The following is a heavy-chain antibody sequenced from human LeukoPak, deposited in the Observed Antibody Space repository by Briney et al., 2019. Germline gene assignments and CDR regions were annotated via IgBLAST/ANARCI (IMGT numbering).Heavy chain of an antibody. CDR1: GFTFSSYA. CDR2: ISGSGGST. D-gene: IGHD2-2*01. Sequence: PGGSLRLSCAASGFTFSSYAMSWVRQAPGKGLEWVSAISGSGGSTYYADSVKGRFTISRDNSKNTLYLQMNSLRAEDTAVYYCAKDLEYQLPSEAKWFDPWGQGTLVTVSS. V-gene: IGHV3-23*01. J-gene: IGHJ5*02. CDR3: AKDLEYQLPSEAKWFDP.